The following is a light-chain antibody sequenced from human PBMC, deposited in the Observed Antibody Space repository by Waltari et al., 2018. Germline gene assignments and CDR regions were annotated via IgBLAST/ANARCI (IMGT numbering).Light chain of an antibody. CDR2: QDS. V-gene: IGLV3-1*01. CDR1: TLEDTF. CDR3: QAWDSSTDVV. Sequence: YELTQPPSVSVSPGQTASTPCPGVTLEDTFVCWYQQKAGQSPVLVIHQDSRRPSGIPERFSGSSSGNTATLTVSGTQAMDEADYYCQAWDSSTDVVFGGGTRLTVL. J-gene: IGLJ2*01.